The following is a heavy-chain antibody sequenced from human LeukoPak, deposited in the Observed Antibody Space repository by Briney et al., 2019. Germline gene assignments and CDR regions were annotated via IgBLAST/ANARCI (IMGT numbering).Heavy chain of an antibody. D-gene: IGHD6-13*01. Sequence: GRSLRLSCAASGFTFRRHGMHWARQAPGKGLEWVAVISYDGSNKNYADSVKGRFTISRDNSKNTLYLQMNSLRAEDTAVYYCAKDRSSSWSFDYWGQGTLVTVSS. V-gene: IGHV3-30*18. CDR2: ISYDGSNK. CDR3: AKDRSSSWSFDY. J-gene: IGHJ4*02. CDR1: GFTFRRHG.